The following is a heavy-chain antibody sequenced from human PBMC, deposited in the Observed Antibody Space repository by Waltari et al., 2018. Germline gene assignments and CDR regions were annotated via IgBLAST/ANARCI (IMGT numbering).Heavy chain of an antibody. Sequence: QVPLVESGGGVVQSGRALGLSCVASGFPFDGFCMHWVRQAPGKALEWVALIWFDGSAKYYADSVKGRFTVSRDNSKNTFYLQLNSLRAEDTAVYYCARDMHSSSSALGWLDPWGQGTLVTVSS. CDR2: IWFDGSAK. CDR3: ARDMHSSSSALGWLDP. J-gene: IGHJ5*02. CDR1: GFPFDGFC. D-gene: IGHD6-6*01. V-gene: IGHV3-33*01.